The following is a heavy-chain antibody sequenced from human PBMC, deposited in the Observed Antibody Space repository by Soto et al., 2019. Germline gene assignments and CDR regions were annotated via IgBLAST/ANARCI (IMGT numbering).Heavy chain of an antibody. J-gene: IGHJ4*02. V-gene: IGHV3-74*01. Sequence: EVQLVESGGALVQTGGSLRLSCTASGLTFNNYWMHWVRQAPGKGPVWVSRINGDGRTTTYADSVRGRFTISRDNAKNTVYLQMNSLRAEDTAVYYCAGGDYAGAGTFYLTDHWGQGTLVTVSS. CDR3: AGGDYAGAGTFYLTDH. CDR2: INGDGRTT. CDR1: GLTFNNYW. D-gene: IGHD3-10*01.